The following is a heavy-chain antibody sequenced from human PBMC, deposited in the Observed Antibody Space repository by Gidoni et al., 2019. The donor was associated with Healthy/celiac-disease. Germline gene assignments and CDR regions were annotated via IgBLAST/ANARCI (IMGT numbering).Heavy chain of an antibody. CDR2: IYYSGST. Sequence: QLQLQESGPGLVKPSETLSLTCTVAGGSISSSSYYWGWIRQPPGKGLEWIGSIYYSGSTYYNPSLKSRVTISVDTSKNQFSLKLSSVTAADTAVYYCASRGWELRGAFDIWGQGTMVTVSS. D-gene: IGHD1-26*01. CDR3: ASRGWELRGAFDI. CDR1: GGSISSSSYY. J-gene: IGHJ3*02. V-gene: IGHV4-39*01.